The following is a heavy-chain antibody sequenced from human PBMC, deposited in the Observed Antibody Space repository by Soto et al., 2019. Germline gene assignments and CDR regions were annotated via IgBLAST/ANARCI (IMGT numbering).Heavy chain of an antibody. CDR2: VSWDGKAQ. CDR1: GFIFSNYG. D-gene: IGHD2-2*01. V-gene: IGHV3-30*18. Sequence: QVQLVESGGGVVQPGGSLRLSCAASGFIFSNYGMQWFRQAPGKGLEWVAVVSWDGKAQYYADSLKGRFTISRDNSGDTLALQMNSLRPDVTAVYYCVKEATVQAAHHFDYWGQGTLVTVSS. CDR3: VKEATVQAAHHFDY. J-gene: IGHJ4*02.